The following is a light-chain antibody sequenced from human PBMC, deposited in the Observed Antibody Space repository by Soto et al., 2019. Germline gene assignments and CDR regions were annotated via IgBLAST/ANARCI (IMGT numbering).Light chain of an antibody. CDR3: QQYNTFSCT. CDR1: QTISTW. J-gene: IGKJ1*01. Sequence: DIQMTRSPSTLSASVGDRVTITCRASQTISTWLAWYQQKPGKAPKLLIYRASSLESGVPSRFSGSGSGTEFTLTISSLQPDDFATYYCQQYNTFSCTFGQGTKV. CDR2: RAS. V-gene: IGKV1-5*03.